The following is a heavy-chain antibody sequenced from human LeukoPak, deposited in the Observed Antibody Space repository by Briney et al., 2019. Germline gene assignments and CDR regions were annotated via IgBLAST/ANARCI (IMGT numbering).Heavy chain of an antibody. V-gene: IGHV3-23*01. CDR3: AKDSSSRGWYFEH. CDR1: GFTFSSYA. Sequence: GGSLRLSCVASGFTFSSYAMSWVRQAPGKGLEWVSEISGRGDRMDYADSVKGRFTISRDNSKNTLYLQMNSLRAEDTAVYFCAKDSSSRGWYFEHWGQGTLVTVSS. CDR2: ISGRGDRM. D-gene: IGHD6-19*01. J-gene: IGHJ4*02.